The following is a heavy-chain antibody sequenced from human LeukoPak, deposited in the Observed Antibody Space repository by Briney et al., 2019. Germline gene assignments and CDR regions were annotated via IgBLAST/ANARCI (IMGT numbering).Heavy chain of an antibody. J-gene: IGHJ4*02. CDR1: GVSFSGYY. D-gene: IGHD3-10*01. V-gene: IGHV4-34*01. CDR3: ARGRRFGELFGY. CDR2: INHSGST. Sequence: SETLSLTCAVYGVSFSGYYWSWIRQPPGKGLEWIGEINHSGSTNYNPSLKSRVTISVDTSKNQFSLKLSSVTAADTAVYYCARGRRFGELFGYWGQGTLVTVSS.